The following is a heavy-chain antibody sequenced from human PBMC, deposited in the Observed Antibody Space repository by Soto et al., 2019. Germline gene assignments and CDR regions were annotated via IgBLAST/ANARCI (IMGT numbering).Heavy chain of an antibody. D-gene: IGHD2-21*02. Sequence: SVKVSCKASGYTFTKYPMHWVRQAPGQRLEWMGGIIPIFGTANYAQKFQGRVTITADESTSTAYMELSSLRSEDTAVYYCASEIGGDFRNWGQGTLVTVSS. CDR1: GYTFTKYP. CDR2: IIPIFGTA. V-gene: IGHV1-69*13. J-gene: IGHJ4*02. CDR3: ASEIGGDFRN.